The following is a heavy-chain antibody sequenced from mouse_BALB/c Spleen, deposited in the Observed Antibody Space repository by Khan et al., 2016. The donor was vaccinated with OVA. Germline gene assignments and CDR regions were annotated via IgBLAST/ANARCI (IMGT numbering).Heavy chain of an antibody. CDR1: GYTFTDYY. V-gene: IGHV1-77*01. J-gene: IGHJ3*01. D-gene: IGHD1-2*01. Sequence: QVRLQQSGAELARPGASVKLSCKASGYTFTDYYTNWVKQRTGQGLEWIGEISPGSGDTYYNEKFKGKATLTADKSSSTAYLQLSSLTSEASAVYFCARRNYFGYTFAYWGQGTLVTVSA. CDR2: ISPGSGDT. CDR3: ARRNYFGYTFAY.